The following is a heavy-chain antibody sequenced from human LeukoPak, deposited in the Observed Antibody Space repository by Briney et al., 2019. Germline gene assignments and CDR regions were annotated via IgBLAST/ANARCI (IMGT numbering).Heavy chain of an antibody. Sequence: GGSLRLSYATSEFTFSAYAMHWIRQAPGRGLEWVAFVRYGGNIKYYADSVKGRFTISRDNPKNTLYLQMNSLRPEDTAVYYCAKDLGTEYNIFDYWGQGTLVTVSS. CDR2: VRYGGNIK. J-gene: IGHJ4*02. V-gene: IGHV3-30*02. D-gene: IGHD3-9*01. CDR3: AKDLGTEYNIFDY. CDR1: EFTFSAYA.